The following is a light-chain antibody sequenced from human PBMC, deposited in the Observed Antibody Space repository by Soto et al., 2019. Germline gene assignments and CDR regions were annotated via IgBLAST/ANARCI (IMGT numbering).Light chain of an antibody. J-gene: IGKJ4*01. CDR1: QSISFW. V-gene: IGKV1-5*03. CDR3: QQYNTYPFT. Sequence: DIQMTQSPSTLSASVGDRVTITCRASQSISFWLAWYQQKPGKAPNPLIYKASSLESGVPSRFSGSGSGREFTLTISSLQPDDFATYYCQQYNTYPFTFGGGTKVEIK. CDR2: KAS.